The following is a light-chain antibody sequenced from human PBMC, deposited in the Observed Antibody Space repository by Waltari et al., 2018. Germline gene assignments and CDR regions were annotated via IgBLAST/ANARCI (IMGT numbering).Light chain of an antibody. Sequence: QSALTQPASVSGSPGQSITISCTGTSSDVCNYNLVSWYQQYPGKAPKVMIYDDNRRPEGVSDRFSGYKSGNTDSLTISGVQAEDEADYYCCSYAGSYTWVFGGGTKLTVL. J-gene: IGLJ3*02. CDR1: SSDVCNYNL. CDR3: CSYAGSYTWV. V-gene: IGLV2-23*01. CDR2: DDN.